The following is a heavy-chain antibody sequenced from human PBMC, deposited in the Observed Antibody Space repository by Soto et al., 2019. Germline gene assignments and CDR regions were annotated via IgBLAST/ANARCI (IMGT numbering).Heavy chain of an antibody. V-gene: IGHV3-30*18. D-gene: IGHD3-22*01. J-gene: IGHJ4*02. CDR1: GLTFSSYG. CDR2: ISYDGSNE. CDR3: AKARPDDSSGYNLEAFDY. Sequence: PGGSLRLSCAASGLTFSSYGMHWVRQAPGKGLEWVAVISYDGSNEDYADSVKGRFTISRDNSKNMMFLQMNSLRVEDTAMYYCAKARPDDSSGYNLEAFDYWGQGTLVTVSS.